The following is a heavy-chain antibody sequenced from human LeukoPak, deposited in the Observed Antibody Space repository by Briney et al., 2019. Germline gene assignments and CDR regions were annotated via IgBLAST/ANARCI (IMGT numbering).Heavy chain of an antibody. CDR3: ARLDYYDSSALDY. J-gene: IGHJ4*02. V-gene: IGHV4-39*01. Sequence: SETLSLTCTVSGGSISSSSYYWGWIRQPPGKGLEWIGSIYYSGSTYYNPSLKSRVTISVDTSKNQFSLKLSSVTAADTAVYYCARLDYYDSSALDYWGQGTLVTVSS. CDR2: IYYSGST. D-gene: IGHD3-22*01. CDR1: GGSISSSSYY.